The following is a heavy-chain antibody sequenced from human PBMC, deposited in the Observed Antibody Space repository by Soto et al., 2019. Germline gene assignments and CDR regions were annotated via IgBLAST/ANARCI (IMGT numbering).Heavy chain of an antibody. J-gene: IGHJ4*02. CDR2: TYYRSKWFH. D-gene: IGHD1-1*01. CDR1: GDSGSNIDAV. V-gene: IGHV6-1*01. CDR3: ANWRFDY. Sequence: SQTLSLTCAISGDSGSNIDAVWNWIRQSPSRGLEWLGRTYYRSKWFHGYAVSLTGRITINPDTSKNQFSLQLNSVTPEDTAVYYCANWRFDYWGPGTLVTVSS.